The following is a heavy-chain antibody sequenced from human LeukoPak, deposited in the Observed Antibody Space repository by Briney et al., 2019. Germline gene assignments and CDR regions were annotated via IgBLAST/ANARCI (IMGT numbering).Heavy chain of an antibody. V-gene: IGHV1-3*03. Sequence: GASVKVSCKASGYTFTSYAMHWVRQAPGQRLEWMGWINAGNGNTKYSQEFQGRVTITRDTSASTAYMELSSLRSEDMAVYYCARDPTAYGIRYYFDYWGQGTLVTVSS. CDR2: INAGNGNT. CDR1: GYTFTSYA. J-gene: IGHJ4*02. CDR3: ARDPTAYGIRYYFDY. D-gene: IGHD3-16*01.